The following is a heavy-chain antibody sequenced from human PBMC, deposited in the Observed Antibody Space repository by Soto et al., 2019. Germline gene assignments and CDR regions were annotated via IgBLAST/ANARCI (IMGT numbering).Heavy chain of an antibody. CDR1: GFTFSDYE. D-gene: IGHD1-1*01. V-gene: IGHV3-48*03. Sequence: GGSLRLSCAASGFTFSDYEMHWVRQAPGKGLAWVAYISSSGVTLYYADSVRGRFTISRDNARSSMDLQMNSLRAEDTAVYYCTRNHRWNKAFEIWAQGTMVTVSS. CDR3: TRNHRWNKAFEI. CDR2: ISSSGVTL. J-gene: IGHJ3*02.